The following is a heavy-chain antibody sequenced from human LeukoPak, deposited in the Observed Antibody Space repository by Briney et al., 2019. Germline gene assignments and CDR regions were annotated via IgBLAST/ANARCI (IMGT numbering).Heavy chain of an antibody. Sequence: GESLKISCKGSGYSFTSYWIGWVRQMPGKGLEWMGIIYPGDSDTRYSPSFQGQVTISADKSISTAYLQWSSLKASDTAMYYCARALIETPGYSYGYVVDYWGQGTLVTVSS. CDR1: GYSFTSYW. CDR2: IYPGDSDT. J-gene: IGHJ4*02. V-gene: IGHV5-51*01. D-gene: IGHD5-18*01. CDR3: ARALIETPGYSYGYVVDY.